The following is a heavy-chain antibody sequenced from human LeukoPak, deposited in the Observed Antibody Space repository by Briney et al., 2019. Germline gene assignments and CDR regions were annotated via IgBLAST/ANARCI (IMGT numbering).Heavy chain of an antibody. Sequence: SETLSLTCAVSGGSISSGGYSWSWIRQPPGKGLEWIGEINHSGSTNYNPSLKSRVTISVDTSKNQFSLKLSSVTAADTAVYYCARLRNCSSTSCYFDYWGQGTLVTVSS. CDR2: INHSGST. V-gene: IGHV4-34*01. D-gene: IGHD2-2*01. CDR3: ARLRNCSSTSCYFDY. CDR1: GGSISSGGYS. J-gene: IGHJ4*02.